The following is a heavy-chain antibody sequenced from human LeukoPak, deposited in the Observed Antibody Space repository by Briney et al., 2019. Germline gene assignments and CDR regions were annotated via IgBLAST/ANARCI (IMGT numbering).Heavy chain of an antibody. Sequence: ASVKVSCKTSGYSFTSCAINWVRQAPGQGLEFMGWINTGTGNPTYAQGFTGRFVFSLDTSVSTAYLQISTLKAEDTAVYYCASIGAQSFDYWGQGSLVTVSS. CDR1: GYSFTSCA. CDR2: INTGTGNP. D-gene: IGHD3-10*01. V-gene: IGHV7-4-1*02. J-gene: IGHJ4*02. CDR3: ASIGAQSFDY.